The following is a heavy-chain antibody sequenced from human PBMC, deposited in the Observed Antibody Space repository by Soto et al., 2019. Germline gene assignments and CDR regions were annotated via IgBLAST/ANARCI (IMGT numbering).Heavy chain of an antibody. J-gene: IGHJ5*02. CDR2: ISWNSGSI. Sequence: GGSLRLSCAASGFTFDDYAMHWVRQAPGKGLEWVSGISWNSGSIGYADSVKGRFTISRDNAKNSLYLQMNSLRAEDTALYYCAKARVRGVIWAAWFDPWGPGTLVTVSS. CDR1: GFTFDDYA. CDR3: AKARVRGVIWAAWFDP. V-gene: IGHV3-9*01. D-gene: IGHD3-10*01.